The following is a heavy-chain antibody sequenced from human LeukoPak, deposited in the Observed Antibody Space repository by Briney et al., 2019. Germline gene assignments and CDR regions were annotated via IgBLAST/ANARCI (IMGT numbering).Heavy chain of an antibody. D-gene: IGHD2-2*01. CDR1: GFTFSSYW. CDR3: ARGVPAATHDTFDI. Sequence: GGSLRLSRAASGFTFSSYWMSWVRQAPGKGLEWVANIKQDGSEKYYVDSVKGRFTISRDNAKNSLYLQMNSLRAEDTAVYYCARGVPAATHDTFDIWGQGTMVTVSS. V-gene: IGHV3-7*01. J-gene: IGHJ3*02. CDR2: IKQDGSEK.